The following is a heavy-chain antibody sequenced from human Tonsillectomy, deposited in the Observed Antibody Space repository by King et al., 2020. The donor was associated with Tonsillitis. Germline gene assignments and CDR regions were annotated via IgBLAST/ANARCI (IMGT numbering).Heavy chain of an antibody. D-gene: IGHD1-26*01. J-gene: IGHJ4*02. CDR2: IYPGDSDT. Sequence: QLVQSGAEVKKPGESLKIPFKGSGYSFTSYWIGWVRQMPGKGLEWLGIIYPGDSDTSYSPSFQGQVTIPADKSIRTAYLQWSSLKASDTTMYYGARPWRGSGSYYFDSWGEGALVTVSA. V-gene: IGHV5-51*01. CDR3: ARPWRGSGSYYFDS. CDR1: GYSFTSYW.